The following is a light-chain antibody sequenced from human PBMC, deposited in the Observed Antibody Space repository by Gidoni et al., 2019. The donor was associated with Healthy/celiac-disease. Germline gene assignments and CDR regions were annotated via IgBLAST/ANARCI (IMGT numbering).Light chain of an antibody. Sequence: SALTQPASVSGSPGPSITISCTGTSSDVGGYNYVSWYHQHPGKAPKLMIYEVSNRPSGVSNRFSGSKSGNTASLTISGLQAEDEADYYCSSYTSSSTLVFGGGTKLTVL. CDR3: SSYTSSSTLV. J-gene: IGLJ2*01. CDR1: SSDVGGYNY. V-gene: IGLV2-14*01. CDR2: EVS.